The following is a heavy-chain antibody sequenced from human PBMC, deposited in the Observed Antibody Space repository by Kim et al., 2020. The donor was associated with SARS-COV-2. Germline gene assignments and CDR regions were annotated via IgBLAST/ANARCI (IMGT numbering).Heavy chain of an antibody. CDR1: GFSSSSYW. J-gene: IGHJ6*02. CDR2: ISSDGRIT. V-gene: IGHV3-74*01. D-gene: IGHD3-10*02. CDR3: ARGMFRSGFDV. Sequence: GGSLRLSCAAAGFSSSSYWINWVRQPPGKGLEWVSRISSDGRITHYADSVKGRFTTSRDSAENTVFLQMNSLGAEDTAVYYCARGMFRSGFDVWGQGTTVSVSS.